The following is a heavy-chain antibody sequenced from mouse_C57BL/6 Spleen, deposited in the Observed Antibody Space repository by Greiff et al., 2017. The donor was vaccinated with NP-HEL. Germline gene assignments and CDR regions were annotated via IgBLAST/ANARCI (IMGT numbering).Heavy chain of an antibody. CDR3: TGWGWLLPYAMDY. V-gene: IGHV6-3*01. D-gene: IGHD2-3*01. Sequence: EVQRVESGGGLVQPGGSMKLSCVASGFTFSNYWMNWVRQSPEKGLEWVAQIRLKSDNYATHYAESVKGRFTISRDDSKSSVYLQMNNLRAEDTGIYYCTGWGWLLPYAMDYWGQGTSVTVSS. CDR2: IRLKSDNYAT. J-gene: IGHJ4*01. CDR1: GFTFSNYW.